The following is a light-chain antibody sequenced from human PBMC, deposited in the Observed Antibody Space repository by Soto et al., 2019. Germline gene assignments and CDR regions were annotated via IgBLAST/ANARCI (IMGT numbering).Light chain of an antibody. CDR1: ISNIGSNA. Sequence: QSVLTQSPSASGTPGQRVTISCSGSISNIGSNAVNWYQQLQGTAPKLLISSTNQRPSGVPDRFSRSKSGTSASLAISGLQSEDEAYYYCEAWDGSLNGPVFGGGTKLTVL. CDR2: STN. J-gene: IGLJ3*02. CDR3: EAWDGSLNGPV. V-gene: IGLV1-44*01.